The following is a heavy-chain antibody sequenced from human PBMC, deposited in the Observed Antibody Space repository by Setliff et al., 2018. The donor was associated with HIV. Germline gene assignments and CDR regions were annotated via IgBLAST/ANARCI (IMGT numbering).Heavy chain of an antibody. CDR1: RFSFSTFW. Sequence: LRLSCATSRFSFSTFWMTWVRQAPGKGLEWIANINEDGNKKYHAASVWGRFTISRDNAKNSLYLQMNSLRAEDTGLYYCAKDRGGSRYHMDVWGKGTTVTVSS. D-gene: IGHD1-26*01. CDR3: AKDRGGSRYHMDV. V-gene: IGHV3-7*01. J-gene: IGHJ6*03. CDR2: INEDGNKK.